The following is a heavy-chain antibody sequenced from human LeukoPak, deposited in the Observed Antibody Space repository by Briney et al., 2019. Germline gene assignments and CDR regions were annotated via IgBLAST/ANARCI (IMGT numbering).Heavy chain of an antibody. CDR1: GFTFSNYA. D-gene: IGHD1-1*01. J-gene: IGHJ4*02. V-gene: IGHV3-64*04. Sequence: GGSLRLSCSASGFTFSNYAMHWVRQAPGKRLEYVSAIGSYGGSTYYADSVKGRFTISRHNSKNTVYLQMNNLRAEDTAMYYCARVDTTLSYKLDYWGQGTLVTVSS. CDR2: IGSYGGST. CDR3: ARVDTTLSYKLDY.